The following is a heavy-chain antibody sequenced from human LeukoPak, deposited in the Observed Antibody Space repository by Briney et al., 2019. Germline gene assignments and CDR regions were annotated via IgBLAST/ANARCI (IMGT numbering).Heavy chain of an antibody. CDR2: MHPNSGNT. J-gene: IGHJ4*02. V-gene: IGHV1-8*03. CDR1: GYTFASYD. Sequence: DSVKVSCKASGYTFASYDINWVRQATGQGREWMGWMHPNSGNTGYPQKLQRRLTITRNTSISTAYMELSSLSSEDTAVYYCASGEDYWGQGTLVTVSS. CDR3: ASGEDY.